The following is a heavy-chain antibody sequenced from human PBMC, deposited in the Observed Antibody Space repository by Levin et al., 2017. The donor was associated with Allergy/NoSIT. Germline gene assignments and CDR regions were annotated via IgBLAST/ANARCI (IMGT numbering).Heavy chain of an antibody. D-gene: IGHD3-9*01. V-gene: IGHV3-23*01. CDR1: GFTFSSYA. CDR2: ISGSGGST. J-gene: IGHJ4*02. Sequence: GESLKISCAASGFTFSSYAMSWVRQAPGKGLEWVSAISGSGGSTYYADSVKGRFTISRDNSKNTLYLQMNSLRAEDTAVYYCAKDLNDILTDETGFDYWGQGTLVTVSS. CDR3: AKDLNDILTDETGFDY.